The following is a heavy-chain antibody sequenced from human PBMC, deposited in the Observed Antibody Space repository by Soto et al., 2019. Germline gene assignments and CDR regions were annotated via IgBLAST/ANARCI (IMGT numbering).Heavy chain of an antibody. J-gene: IGHJ6*03. V-gene: IGHV1-2*04. CDR1: GYTFTSYY. CDR3: ARATLGGTTVYYMDV. CDR2: INPNSGGT. Sequence: ASVKVSCKASGYTFTSYYMHWVRQAPGQGLEWMGWINPNSGGTNYAQKFQGWVTMTRDTSISTAYMELSRLRSDDTAVYYCARATLGGTTVYYMDVWGKGTTVTVSS.